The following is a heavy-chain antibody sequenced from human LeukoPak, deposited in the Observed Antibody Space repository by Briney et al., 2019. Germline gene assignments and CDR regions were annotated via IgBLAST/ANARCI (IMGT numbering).Heavy chain of an antibody. D-gene: IGHD3-22*01. Sequence: SETLSLTCSVSGASISSSNYYWAWIRQPPGKGLEWIGSIYHSGRTYYNPSLKSRVTISVDTPKNQFSLKLSSVTAADTAVYYCARPDYDSSGTDYWGQGTLVTVSS. CDR1: GASISSSNYY. V-gene: IGHV4-39*01. CDR2: IYHSGRT. CDR3: ARPDYDSSGTDY. J-gene: IGHJ4*02.